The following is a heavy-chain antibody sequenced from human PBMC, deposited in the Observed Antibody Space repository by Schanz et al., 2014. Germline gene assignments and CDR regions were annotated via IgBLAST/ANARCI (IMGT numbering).Heavy chain of an antibody. J-gene: IGHJ4*02. D-gene: IGHD1-1*01. CDR2: ISVYNHNK. CDR1: GYTFTTYA. CDR3: ARDRRCFDRDDLYYFDS. Sequence: QVQLVQSGAEVKKPGASVRVSCKASGYTFTTYAMSWVRQAPGQGLEWVGWISVYNHNKEYDQKFQGRVTMTTDTSTSTAYMALTDLRSDDTAVYYCARDRRCFDRDDLYYFDSWGQGTLVTVSS. V-gene: IGHV1-18*01.